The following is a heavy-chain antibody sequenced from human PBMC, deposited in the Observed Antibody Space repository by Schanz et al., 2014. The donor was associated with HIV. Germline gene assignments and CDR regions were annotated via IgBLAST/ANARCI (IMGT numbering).Heavy chain of an antibody. D-gene: IGHD3-22*01. CDR1: GFTFSSFG. Sequence: QVQLVESGGGVVRPGRSLRLSCAASGFTFSSFGMHWVRQAPGKGLEWVAVISYDGSNKKYADSVKGRFTISRDNSKNTVYLQAKSLRPEDTAVYYCAKDRNQYDSRYIGKGNYYYYYGMDVWGQGTTVTVSS. J-gene: IGHJ6*02. V-gene: IGHV3-30*18. CDR2: ISYDGSNK. CDR3: AKDRNQYDSRYIGKGNYYYYYGMDV.